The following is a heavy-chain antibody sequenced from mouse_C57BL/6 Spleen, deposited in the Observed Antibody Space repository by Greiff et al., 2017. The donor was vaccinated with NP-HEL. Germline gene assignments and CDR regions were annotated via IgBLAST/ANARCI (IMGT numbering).Heavy chain of an antibody. J-gene: IGHJ4*01. D-gene: IGHD3-1*01. CDR2: INPSSGYT. CDR1: GYTFTSYW. CDR3: ARSGARDYYAMDY. V-gene: IGHV1-7*01. Sequence: VQLQQSGAELAKPGASVKLSCKASGYTFTSYWMHWVKQRPGQGLEWIGYINPSSGYTKYNQKFKDKATLTADKSSSTANMQLSSLTYEDSAVYYCARSGARDYYAMDYWVQGTSVTVSS.